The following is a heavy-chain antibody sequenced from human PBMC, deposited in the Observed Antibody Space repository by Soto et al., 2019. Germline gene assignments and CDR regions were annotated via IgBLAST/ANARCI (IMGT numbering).Heavy chain of an antibody. D-gene: IGHD3-3*01. CDR3: ASPEYYDFWGGYQNWFDP. J-gene: IGHJ5*02. V-gene: IGHV3-30*03. CDR2: ISYDGSNK. CDR1: GFTFSSYG. Sequence: GGPLRLSCAASGFTFSSYGMHWVRQAPGKGLEWVAVISYDGSNKYYADSVKGRFTISRDNSKNTLYLQMNSLRAEDTAVYYCASPEYYDFWGGYQNWFDPWGQGTLVTVSS.